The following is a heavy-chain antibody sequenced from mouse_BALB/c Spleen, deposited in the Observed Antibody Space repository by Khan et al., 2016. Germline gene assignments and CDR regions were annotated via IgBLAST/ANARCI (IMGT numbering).Heavy chain of an antibody. CDR3: ARNLHYFGSSYWYFDV. J-gene: IGHJ1*01. CDR2: IGYSGST. Sequence: EVQLVESGPGLVKPSQSLSLTCTVTGYSITSDYAWNWFRQFPGNKLEWMGYIGYSGSTSYNPSLKSRISITRDTSRNQFFLQLNSVTTEDTSTYYWARNLHYFGSSYWYFDVWGAGTTVTVSS. CDR1: GYSITSDYA. D-gene: IGHD1-1*01. V-gene: IGHV3-2*02.